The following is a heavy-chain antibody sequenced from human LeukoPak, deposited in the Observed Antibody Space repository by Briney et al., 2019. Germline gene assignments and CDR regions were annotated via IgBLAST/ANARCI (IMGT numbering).Heavy chain of an antibody. D-gene: IGHD6-25*01. CDR1: GGSISSSSYY. Sequence: SETLSLTCTVSGGSISSSSYYWGWIRQPPGKWLEWIGSIYYSGSTYYNPSRKSRVTISVDTSKNQFSLKLSSVPAADTAVYYCARSPDSSVGLFDPWGQGTLVTVSS. V-gene: IGHV4-39*01. CDR3: ARSPDSSVGLFDP. CDR2: IYYSGST. J-gene: IGHJ5*02.